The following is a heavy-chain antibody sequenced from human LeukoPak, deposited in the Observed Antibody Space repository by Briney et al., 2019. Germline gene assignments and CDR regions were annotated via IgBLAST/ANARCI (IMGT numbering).Heavy chain of an antibody. J-gene: IGHJ4*02. V-gene: IGHV3-7*01. CDR3: SRVTAWGYFYH. CDR1: GFTFSDYW. D-gene: IGHD1-26*01. CDR2: IEQDGSDI. Sequence: GGSLRLSCAASGFTFSDYWMTWFRQAPGKGPERVASIEQDGSDIQYVDFVKGRFTISRDNGRNSVYLQMNSLRVEDTAVYYCSRVTAWGYFYHWGQGTLVSVSS.